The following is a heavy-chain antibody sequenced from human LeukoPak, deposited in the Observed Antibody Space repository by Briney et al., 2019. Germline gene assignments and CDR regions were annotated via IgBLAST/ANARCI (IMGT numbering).Heavy chain of an antibody. Sequence: GASVKVSCKASGYTFTSYGISWVRQAPGQGLEWMGWINPNSGGTNYAQKFQGRVTMTRDTSISTAYMELSRLRSDDTAVYYCARVASGWGPYYYYYGMDVWGQGTTVTVSS. J-gene: IGHJ6*02. CDR3: ARVASGWGPYYYYYGMDV. CDR2: INPNSGGT. D-gene: IGHD6-19*01. V-gene: IGHV1-2*02. CDR1: GYTFTSYG.